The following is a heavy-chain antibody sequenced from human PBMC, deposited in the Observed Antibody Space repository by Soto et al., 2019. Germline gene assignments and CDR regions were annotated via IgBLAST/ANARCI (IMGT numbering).Heavy chain of an antibody. V-gene: IGHV3-21*01. CDR3: ARRWAVGKLFDP. Sequence: GGSLRLSCAASGFTFSSYSMNWVRQAPGKGLEWVSSISSSSSYIYYADSVKGRFTISRDNAKNSLCLQMNSLRAEDTAVYYCARRWAVGKLFDPWGQGTLVTVSS. J-gene: IGHJ5*02. CDR1: GFTFSSYS. D-gene: IGHD1-26*01. CDR2: ISSSSSYI.